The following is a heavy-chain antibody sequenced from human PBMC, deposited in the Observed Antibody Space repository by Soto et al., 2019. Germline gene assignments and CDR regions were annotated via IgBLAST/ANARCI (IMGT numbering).Heavy chain of an antibody. Sequence: QVQLQESGPGLVKPSETLSLTCTVSGAYMRNDYYYWSWVRQNPGKDLEWIGHMHHSGRTHYNPSLNSRAAXPXDXXKNQSSLYLNSVTAADTAVYYCARWVEVSLDYFDSWGQGTPVTVSS. CDR3: ARWVEVSLDYFDS. CDR1: GAYMRNDYYY. V-gene: IGHV4-31*03. D-gene: IGHD2-15*01. CDR2: MHHSGRT. J-gene: IGHJ4*02.